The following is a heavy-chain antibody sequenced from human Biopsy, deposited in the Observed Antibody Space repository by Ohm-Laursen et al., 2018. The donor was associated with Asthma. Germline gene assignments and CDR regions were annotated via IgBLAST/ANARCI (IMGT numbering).Heavy chain of an antibody. Sequence: SETLSLTCSVYGGSISSFYWSWIRQSPEKGLEWIGYISYSGSTNYNPSLKSRVTISVDTSKNQFSLKLSSVTAADTAVYYCARAQDYYDSRGYYRSFDYWGQGTLVTVSS. D-gene: IGHD3-22*01. V-gene: IGHV4-59*12. CDR3: ARAQDYYDSRGYYRSFDY. J-gene: IGHJ4*02. CDR1: GGSISSFY. CDR2: ISYSGST.